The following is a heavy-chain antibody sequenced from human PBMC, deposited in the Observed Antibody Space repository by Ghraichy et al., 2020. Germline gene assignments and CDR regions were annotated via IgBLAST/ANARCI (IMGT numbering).Heavy chain of an antibody. Sequence: GESLNISCAASGFTFSDYWMTWVRQAPGKGLEWVANIKQDGSEEYYVDSVKGRFTISRDNAKNSVYLQMNSLRAEDTAVYYCARYATVPNLDNWGQGTLVTVSS. CDR1: GFTFSDYW. D-gene: IGHD1-1*01. CDR2: IKQDGSEE. V-gene: IGHV3-7*03. J-gene: IGHJ4*02. CDR3: ARYATVPNLDN.